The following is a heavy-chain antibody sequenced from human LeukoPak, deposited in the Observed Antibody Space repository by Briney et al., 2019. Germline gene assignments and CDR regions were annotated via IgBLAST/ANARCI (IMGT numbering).Heavy chain of an antibody. CDR3: ATGPPGKRGYSYGHEGSFDY. V-gene: IGHV3-30*01. CDR2: ISYDGSNK. J-gene: IGHJ4*02. D-gene: IGHD5-18*01. CDR1: GFTFSSYA. Sequence: GGSLRLSCAASGFTFSSYAMHWVRQAPGKGLEWVAVISYDGSNKYYADSVKGRFTISRDNSKNTLYLRMNSLRAEDTAVYYCATGPPGKRGYSYGHEGSFDYWGQGTLVTVSS.